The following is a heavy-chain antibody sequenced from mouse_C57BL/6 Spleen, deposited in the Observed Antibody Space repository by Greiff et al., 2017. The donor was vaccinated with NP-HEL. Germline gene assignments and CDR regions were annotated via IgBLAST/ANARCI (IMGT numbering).Heavy chain of an antibody. Sequence: EVQVVESGGGLVQPGGSLKLSCAASGFTFSDYYMYWVRQTPEKRLEWVAYISNGGGSTYYPDTVKGRFPISRDNAKNTLYLQMSRLKSEDTTMYYCARHGDGYYVEWYFDVWGTGTTVTVSS. CDR2: ISNGGGST. CDR1: GFTFSDYY. CDR3: ARHGDGYYVEWYFDV. D-gene: IGHD2-3*01. V-gene: IGHV5-12*01. J-gene: IGHJ1*03.